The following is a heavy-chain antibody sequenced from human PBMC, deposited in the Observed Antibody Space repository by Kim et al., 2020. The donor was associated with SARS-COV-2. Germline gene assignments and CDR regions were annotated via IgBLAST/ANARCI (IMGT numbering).Heavy chain of an antibody. D-gene: IGHD3-3*01. J-gene: IGHJ6*02. Sequence: ASVKVSCKASGYTFTSYGISWVRQAPGQGLEWMGWISAYNGNTNYAQKLQGRVTMTTDTSTSTAYMELRSLRSDDTAVYYCARFQGIEFLEWLLSLNYYYGMDVWGQGTTVTVSS. CDR3: ARFQGIEFLEWLLSLNYYYGMDV. V-gene: IGHV1-18*01. CDR1: GYTFTSYG. CDR2: ISAYNGNT.